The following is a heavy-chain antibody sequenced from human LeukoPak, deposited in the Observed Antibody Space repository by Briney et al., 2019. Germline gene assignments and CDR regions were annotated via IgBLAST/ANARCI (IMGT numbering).Heavy chain of an antibody. Sequence: SETPSLTCTVSGGSISSYYWSWIRQPPGKGLEWIGEINHSGSTNYNPSLKSRVTISVDTSKNQFSLKLSSVTAADTAVYYCARHPDYGDLPWGQGTLVTVSS. V-gene: IGHV4-34*01. CDR2: INHSGST. D-gene: IGHD4-17*01. CDR1: GGSISSYY. CDR3: ARHPDYGDLP. J-gene: IGHJ5*02.